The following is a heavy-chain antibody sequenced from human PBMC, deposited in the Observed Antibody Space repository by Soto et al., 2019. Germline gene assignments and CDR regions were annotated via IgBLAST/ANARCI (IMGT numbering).Heavy chain of an antibody. CDR1: GGSISSYY. J-gene: IGHJ4*02. V-gene: IGHV4-59*08. CDR3: ARHWTGLDY. CDR2: IHYSGST. Sequence: SETLSLTCTVSGGSISSYYWSWIRQPPGKGLEYIGYIHYSGSTNYKPSLRSRVTISVDTSKNQFSLRLSSVTAADTAVYYCARHWTGLDYWGQGTLVTVSS. D-gene: IGHD2-8*02.